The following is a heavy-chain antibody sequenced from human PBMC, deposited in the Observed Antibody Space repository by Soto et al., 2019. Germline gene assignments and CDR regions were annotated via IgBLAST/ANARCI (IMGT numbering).Heavy chain of an antibody. V-gene: IGHV3-48*03. D-gene: IGHD4-17*01. Sequence: EVQLVESGGRLVQPGVSLRRFCVVYGFTFDTDEMNWVRQAPVKWLEWLSYISSSSSTTYYADSVKGRFTVSRDNGQNSLYLQMSSMIDGDKALSDCARGATWPLTVVDSWGQGSLVSVSS. CDR2: ISSSSSTT. CDR3: ARGATWPLTVVDS. CDR1: GFTFDTDE. J-gene: IGHJ4*02.